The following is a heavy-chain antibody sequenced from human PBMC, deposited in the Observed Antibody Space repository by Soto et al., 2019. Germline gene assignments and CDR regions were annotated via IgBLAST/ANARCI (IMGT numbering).Heavy chain of an antibody. CDR3: VGGRGRLVGFDY. J-gene: IGHJ4*02. Sequence: QVQLEQWGPGLLKPSETLSLTCAVNGGSFSDYYWSWIRQSPGKGLEWIAEINYSGTTNYSPSLKSRVTMSVATSKKQFSLKLSSVAAADTALYFCVGGRGRLVGFDYWGQGTLVTVSS. V-gene: IGHV4-34*01. D-gene: IGHD1-26*01. CDR1: GGSFSDYY. CDR2: INYSGTT.